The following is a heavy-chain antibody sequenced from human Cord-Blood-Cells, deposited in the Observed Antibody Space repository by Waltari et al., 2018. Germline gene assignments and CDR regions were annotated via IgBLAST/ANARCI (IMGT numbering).Heavy chain of an antibody. J-gene: IGHJ6*03. D-gene: IGHD6-6*01. CDR1: GGSISSSSYY. Sequence: QLQLQESGPGLVKPSEPLSLTCTVSGGSISSSSYYWGWIRQPPGKGLEWIGRIYYSGSTYYNPSLKSRVTISVDTSKNQFSLKLSSVTAADTAVYYCARVRIAARSAYYYYMDVWGKGTTVTVSS. V-gene: IGHV4-39*01. CDR3: ARVRIAARSAYYYYMDV. CDR2: IYYSGST.